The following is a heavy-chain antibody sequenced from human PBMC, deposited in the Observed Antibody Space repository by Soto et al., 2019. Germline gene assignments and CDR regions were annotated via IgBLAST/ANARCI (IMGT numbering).Heavy chain of an antibody. CDR3: ARGLAAMMGGCDY. D-gene: IGHD5-12*01. Sequence: QLQLQESGSGLVKPSQTLSLTCAVSGGSNSSGGYSWSWIRQPPGKGLAWIEYIYHSGSTYYNPALKSRVTVSVDRSKNQFSLKLSSVAAADTAAYYCARGLAAMMGGCDYWGQGTLGAVSS. CDR2: IYHSGST. V-gene: IGHV4-30-2*01. J-gene: IGHJ4*02. CDR1: GGSNSSGGYS.